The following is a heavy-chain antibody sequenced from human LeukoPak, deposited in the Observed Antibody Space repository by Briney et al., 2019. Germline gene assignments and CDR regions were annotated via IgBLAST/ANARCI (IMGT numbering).Heavy chain of an antibody. J-gene: IGHJ6*02. D-gene: IGHD6-19*01. CDR3: ARGGSGWYYYYYGMDV. CDR2: MNPNSGNT. Sequence: ASVKVSCKASGYTFTSYDINWVRQATGQGLEWMGWMNPNSGNTGYAQKFQGRVTMTRNTSISTAYMELGSLRSEDTAVYYCARGGSGWYYYYYGMDVWGQGTTVTVSS. V-gene: IGHV1-8*01. CDR1: GYTFTSYD.